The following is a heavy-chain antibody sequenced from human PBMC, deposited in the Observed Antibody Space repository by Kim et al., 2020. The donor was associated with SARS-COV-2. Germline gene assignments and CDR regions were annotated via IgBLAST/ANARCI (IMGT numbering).Heavy chain of an antibody. V-gene: IGHV1-18*01. CDR2: INAYNGNT. CDR3: ARVVGYCSGGSCYQRGFDAFDI. Sequence: ASVKVSCKASGYTFTSYGISWVRQAPGQGLEWMGWINAYNGNTNYAQKLQGRVTMTTDTSTSTAYMELRSLRSDDTAVYYCARVVGYCSGGSCYQRGFDAFDIWGQGTMVTVSS. D-gene: IGHD2-15*01. J-gene: IGHJ3*02. CDR1: GYTFTSYG.